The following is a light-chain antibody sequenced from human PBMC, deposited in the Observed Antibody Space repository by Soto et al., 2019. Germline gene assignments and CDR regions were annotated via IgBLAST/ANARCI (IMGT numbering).Light chain of an antibody. CDR1: SGSIASDY. CDR2: EDN. CDR3: QSYDTSIWV. Sequence: FMLTQPHSVSESPGKTVTISCTRSSGSIASDYVQWYQQRPGSTPTTVIYEDNQRPSGVPDRFSGSIDSSSNSASLTISAVKTEDEADYSFQSYDTSIWVFGGGTKVTVL. V-gene: IGLV6-57*01. J-gene: IGLJ3*02.